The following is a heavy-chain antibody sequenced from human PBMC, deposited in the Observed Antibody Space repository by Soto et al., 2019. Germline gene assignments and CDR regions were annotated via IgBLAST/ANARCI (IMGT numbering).Heavy chain of an antibody. CDR1: GCSISSYY. CDR2: IHYSGST. V-gene: IGHV4-59*01. D-gene: IGHD6-19*01. J-gene: IGHJ4*02. Sequence: PXETLSLTCTVSGCSISSYYWSWIRQPPGKGLEWIGYIHYSGSTNYNPSLKSRVTISVDTSKNQFSLKLSSVTAAVTAVYYCARGSSGWYLFDYWGQGNLVTVSS. CDR3: ARGSSGWYLFDY.